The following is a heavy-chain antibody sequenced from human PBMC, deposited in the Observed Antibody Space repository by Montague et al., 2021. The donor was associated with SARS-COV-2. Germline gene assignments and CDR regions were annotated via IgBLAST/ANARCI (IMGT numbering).Heavy chain of an antibody. CDR2: ISQSGST. CDR3: ARLGDGIVPSPILGLGPYYSFYYMDV. Sequence: SETLSLTCTVSNTSISSYYWSWIRQPPGKGLEWIGEISQSGSTKYNPSLQSRVSISLDTSRNQFSLKVSSVTAADTAIYYCARLGDGIVPSPILGLGPYYSFYYMDVWGKGTTVTVSS. D-gene: IGHD2-2*02. CDR1: NTSISSYY. V-gene: IGHV4-59*12. J-gene: IGHJ6*03.